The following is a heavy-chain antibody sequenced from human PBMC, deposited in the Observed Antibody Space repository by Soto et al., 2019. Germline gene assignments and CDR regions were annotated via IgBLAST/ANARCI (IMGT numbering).Heavy chain of an antibody. D-gene: IGHD2-21*02. CDR1: GLNIRYLW. V-gene: IGHV3-15*07. Sequence: GRPKRLPNAVSGLNIRYLWMHRIIKKKEKGLEWVGRIKTKAERGTTEYAAPVKGRFTISRDDSKNTLYLQMNSLKTEDTAVYYCTADQVVTSDYAMDVWGQGTTVTVSS. CDR3: TADQVVTSDYAMDV. CDR2: IKTKAERGTT. J-gene: IGHJ6*02.